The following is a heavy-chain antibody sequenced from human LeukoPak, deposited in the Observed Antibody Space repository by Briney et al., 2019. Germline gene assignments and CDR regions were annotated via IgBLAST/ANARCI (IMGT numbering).Heavy chain of an antibody. V-gene: IGHV3-66*01. J-gene: IGHJ5*02. CDR2: IYSGGDT. CDR3: ARDPPAVRTNTYA. D-gene: IGHD4/OR15-4a*01. Sequence: PGGSLRLSCAASGFTVSNNYMNWVRQAPGKGLEWVSRIYSGGDTHYADSVKGRFTISRDSSKNTLYLQMNSLRAEGTAVYYCARDPPAVRTNTYAWGQGTLVTVSS. CDR1: GFTVSNNY.